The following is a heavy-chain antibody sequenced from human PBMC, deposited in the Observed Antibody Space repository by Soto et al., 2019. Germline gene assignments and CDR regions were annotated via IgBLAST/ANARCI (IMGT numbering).Heavy chain of an antibody. CDR3: AKVSTMVRGVISPNWFDP. D-gene: IGHD3-10*01. J-gene: IGHJ5*02. CDR2: ISGSGGST. V-gene: IGHV3-23*01. CDR1: GFTFSSYA. Sequence: GGSLRLFCAASGFTFSSYAMSWVRQAPGKGLEWVSAISGSGGSTYYADSVKGRFTISRDNSKNTLYLQMNSLRAEDTAVYYCAKVSTMVRGVISPNWFDPWGQGTLVTVSS.